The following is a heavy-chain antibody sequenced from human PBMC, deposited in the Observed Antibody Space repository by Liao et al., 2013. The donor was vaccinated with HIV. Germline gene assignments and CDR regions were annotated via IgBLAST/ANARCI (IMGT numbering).Heavy chain of an antibody. D-gene: IGHD7-27*01. J-gene: IGHJ3*02. Sequence: QVQLQQWGAGLLKPSETLSLTCAVYGGSFSGYYWSWIRQPPGKGLEWIGEINHSGSTNYNPSLKSRVTISVDTSKNQFSLKLSSVTAADTAVYYCARPNWGLGDAFDIWGQGTMVTVSS. CDR1: GGSFSGYY. V-gene: IGHV4-34*01. CDR3: ARPNWGLGDAFDI. CDR2: INHSGST.